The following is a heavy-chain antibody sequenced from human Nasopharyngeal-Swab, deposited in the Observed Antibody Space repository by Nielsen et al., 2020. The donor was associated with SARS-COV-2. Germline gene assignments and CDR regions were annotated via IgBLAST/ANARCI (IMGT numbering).Heavy chain of an antibody. J-gene: IGHJ6*02. Sequence: GESLKISCAASGFTFSGDDMHWVRQAPGKGLEWVAVISYDGSYKYYADSVKGRFTISRANSKNTLYLQMNSLRAEDTAVFYCAKPPRSFYYYGMDVWGQGTTVTVSS. CDR2: ISYDGSYK. V-gene: IGHV3-30*18. CDR3: AKPPRSFYYYGMDV. CDR1: GFTFSGDD. D-gene: IGHD6-6*01.